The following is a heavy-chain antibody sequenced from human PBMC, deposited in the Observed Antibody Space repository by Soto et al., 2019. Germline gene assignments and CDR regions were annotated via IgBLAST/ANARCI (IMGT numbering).Heavy chain of an antibody. CDR2: IYPGDSDT. CDR3: ARSRFPVVAATDAFDI. CDR1: GYSFTSYW. V-gene: IGHV5-51*01. J-gene: IGHJ3*02. D-gene: IGHD2-15*01. Sequence: RGESLNISCKGSGYSFTSYWIGWVRQMPGKGLEWMGIIYPGDSDTRYSPSFQGQVTISADKSISTAYLQWSSLKASDTAMYYCARSRFPVVAATDAFDIWGQGTMVTVSS.